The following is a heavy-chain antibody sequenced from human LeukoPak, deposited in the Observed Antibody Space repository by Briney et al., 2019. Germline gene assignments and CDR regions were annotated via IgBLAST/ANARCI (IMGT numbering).Heavy chain of an antibody. CDR1: GGTFSSYA. CDR2: IIPIFGIA. J-gene: IGHJ4*02. Sequence: SVKVSCRASGGTFSSYAISWVRQAPGQGLEWMGRIIPIFGIANYAQKFQGRVTITADKSTSTAYMELSSLRSEDTAVYYCARAEYYYDSSGSPFDYWGQGTLVTVSS. V-gene: IGHV1-69*04. D-gene: IGHD3-22*01. CDR3: ARAEYYYDSSGSPFDY.